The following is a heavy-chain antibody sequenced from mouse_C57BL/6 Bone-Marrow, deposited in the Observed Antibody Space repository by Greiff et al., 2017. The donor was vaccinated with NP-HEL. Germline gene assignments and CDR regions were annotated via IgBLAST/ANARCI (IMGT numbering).Heavy chain of an antibody. V-gene: IGHV1-4*01. Sequence: QVQLKESGAELARPGASVKMSCKASGYTFTSYTMHWVKQRPGQGLEWIGYINPSSGYTKYNQKFKDKATLTADKSSSTAYMQLSSLTSEDSAVYYCARGRTGRAWFAYWGQGTLVTVSA. CDR2: INPSSGYT. D-gene: IGHD4-1*01. J-gene: IGHJ3*01. CDR3: ARGRTGRAWFAY. CDR1: GYTFTSYT.